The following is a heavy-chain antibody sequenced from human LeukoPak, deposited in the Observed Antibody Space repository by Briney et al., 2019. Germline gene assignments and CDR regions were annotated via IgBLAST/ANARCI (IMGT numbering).Heavy chain of an antibody. Sequence: GGSLRLSCAASGFTFSSYGMHWVRQAPGEGLEWVAVISYDGSNKYYADSVKGRFTISRDNSKNTLYLQMNSLRAGDTAVYYCAKDVVGGFDYWGQGTLVTVSS. CDR1: GFTFSSYG. CDR2: ISYDGSNK. J-gene: IGHJ4*02. D-gene: IGHD6-6*01. CDR3: AKDVVGGFDY. V-gene: IGHV3-30*18.